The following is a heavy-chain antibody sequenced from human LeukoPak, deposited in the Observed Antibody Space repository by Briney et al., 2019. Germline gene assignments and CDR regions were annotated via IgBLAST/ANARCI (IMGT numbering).Heavy chain of an antibody. J-gene: IGHJ4*02. V-gene: IGHV3-74*01. CDR3: ARDDYDSSGYYYVPFDY. D-gene: IGHD3-22*01. Sequence: GGSLRLSCAASGFTFFNSWMSWVRQAPGKGLVWVSRINSDGSSTSYADSVRGRFTISRDNAKNTLYLQMNSLRAEDTAVYYCARDDYDSSGYYYVPFDYWGQGTLVTVSS. CDR2: INSDGSST. CDR1: GFTFFNSW.